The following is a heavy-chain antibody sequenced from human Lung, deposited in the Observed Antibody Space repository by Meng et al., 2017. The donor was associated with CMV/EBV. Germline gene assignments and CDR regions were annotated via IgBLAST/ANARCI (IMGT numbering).Heavy chain of an antibody. D-gene: IGHD3-16*01. J-gene: IGHJ3*02. CDR2: INPNSGGT. Sequence: ASVXVSCKASGYTFTGYYMHWVRQAPGQGLEWMGWINPNSGGTNYAQKFQGRVTMTRDTSISTAYMELSRLRSDDTDVYYCARRVGGPDAFDIWGQGTMVTVSS. V-gene: IGHV1-2*02. CDR3: ARRVGGPDAFDI. CDR1: GYTFTGYY.